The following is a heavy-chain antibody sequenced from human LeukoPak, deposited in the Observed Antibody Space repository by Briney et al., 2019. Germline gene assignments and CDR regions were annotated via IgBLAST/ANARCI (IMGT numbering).Heavy chain of an antibody. CDR2: ISGSGGST. CDR1: GFTFSSYA. CDR3: AREESGDTADPLRYFDY. D-gene: IGHD5-18*01. J-gene: IGHJ4*02. V-gene: IGHV3-23*01. Sequence: GGSLRLSCAASGFTFSSYAMSWVRQAPGKGLEWVSAISGSGGSTYYADSVKGRFTISRDNAKNTLYLQMNSLRAEDTAVYYCAREESGDTADPLRYFDYWGQGTLVTVSS.